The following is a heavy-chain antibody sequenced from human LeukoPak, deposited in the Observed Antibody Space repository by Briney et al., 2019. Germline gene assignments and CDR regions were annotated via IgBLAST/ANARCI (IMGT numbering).Heavy chain of an antibody. D-gene: IGHD6-6*01. J-gene: IGHJ5*02. V-gene: IGHV4-59*02. Sequence: PSETLSLTCTVSGGSVGSYYWNWIRQPPGKGLEWIGYIYYSGSTNYNPSLKSRVTISIDTSKNQFSLKLNSVTAADTAVYYCTRRGGSSSSDWFDPRGQGTLVIVSS. CDR2: IYYSGST. CDR3: TRRGGSSSSDWFDP. CDR1: GGSVGSYY.